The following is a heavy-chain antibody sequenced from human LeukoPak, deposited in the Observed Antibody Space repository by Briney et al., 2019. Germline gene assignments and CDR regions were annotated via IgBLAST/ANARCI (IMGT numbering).Heavy chain of an antibody. CDR3: ARGGHDSSGTDFDY. V-gene: IGHV5-51*01. Sequence: GESLKISCQGSGYSFPSYWIGWVRQMPGKGLEWMGIIYPGDSDIRYSPSFQGQVTISADKSMSTAYLQWSSLYASDTAMYYCARGGHDSSGTDFDYWGQGTLVTVSS. J-gene: IGHJ4*02. D-gene: IGHD3-22*01. CDR1: GYSFPSYW. CDR2: IYPGDSDI.